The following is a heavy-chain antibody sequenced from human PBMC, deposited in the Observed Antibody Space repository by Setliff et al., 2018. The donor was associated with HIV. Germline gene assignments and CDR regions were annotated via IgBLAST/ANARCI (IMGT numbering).Heavy chain of an antibody. Sequence: RASVKVSCKASGYTFSNYGITWVRQAPGQGLEWMGWITSYNGNTNYAKKFKGRVTMTTDTSTSIAYMELKSLRSKDTAVYYCARDHHSGRGSNFPWYSDLWGRGTLVTVSS. D-gene: IGHD1-26*01. CDR1: GYTFSNYG. CDR3: ARDHHSGRGSNFPWYSDL. V-gene: IGHV1-18*01. CDR2: ITSYNGNT. J-gene: IGHJ2*01.